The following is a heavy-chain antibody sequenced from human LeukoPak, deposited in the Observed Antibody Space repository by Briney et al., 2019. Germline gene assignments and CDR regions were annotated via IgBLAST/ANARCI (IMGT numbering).Heavy chain of an antibody. D-gene: IGHD6-13*01. CDR2: ISGSGGST. CDR1: GFTFSSYA. CDR3: AKGAAAAGTYSCYYGMDV. J-gene: IGHJ6*04. V-gene: IGHV3-23*01. Sequence: GGSLRLSCAASGFTFSSYAMSWVRQAPGKGLEWVSAISGSGGSTYYADSVKGRFTISRDNSKNTLYLQMNSLRAEDTAVYYCAKGAAAAGTYSCYYGMDVWGKGTTVTVSS.